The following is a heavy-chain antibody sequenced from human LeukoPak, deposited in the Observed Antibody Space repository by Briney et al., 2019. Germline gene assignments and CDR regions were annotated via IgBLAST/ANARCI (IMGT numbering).Heavy chain of an antibody. V-gene: IGHV3-30-3*01. CDR1: GFTFSSYA. Sequence: GGSLRLSCAASGFTFSSYAMHWVRQAPGKGLEWVAVISYVGSNKYYADSVKGRFTISRDNSKNTLYLQMNSLRAEDTAVYYCARDLSGSFDYWGQGTLVTVSS. J-gene: IGHJ4*02. CDR2: ISYVGSNK. CDR3: ARDLSGSFDY. D-gene: IGHD1-26*01.